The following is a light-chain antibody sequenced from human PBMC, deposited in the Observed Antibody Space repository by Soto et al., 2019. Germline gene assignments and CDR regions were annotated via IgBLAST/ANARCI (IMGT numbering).Light chain of an antibody. J-gene: IGKJ1*01. CDR2: GTS. CDR1: QSVSSN. CDR3: QQYNNWPPWT. V-gene: IGKV3-15*01. Sequence: EIVMTQSPAPLSVSPGERATLSCRASQSVSSNLAWYQQKPGQAPSLLIYGTSTRATGTPARFSGSGSGTEFTLTISSLQSEDSAVYYCQQYNNWPPWTFGQGTKVEIK.